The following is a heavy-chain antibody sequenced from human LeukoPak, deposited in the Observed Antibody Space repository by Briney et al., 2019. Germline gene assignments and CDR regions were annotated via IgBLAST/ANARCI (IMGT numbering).Heavy chain of an antibody. CDR1: GFTFSSYW. CDR3: ARGAGSYGDYKYYYYYMDV. J-gene: IGHJ6*03. Sequence: GGSLRLSCAASGFTFSSYWMSWVRQAPGKGLEWVANIKQDGSEKYYVDSVKGRFTISRDNAKNSLYLQMNGLRAEDTAVYYCARGAGSYGDYKYYYYYMDVWGKGTTVTVSS. D-gene: IGHD4-17*01. CDR2: IKQDGSEK. V-gene: IGHV3-7*04.